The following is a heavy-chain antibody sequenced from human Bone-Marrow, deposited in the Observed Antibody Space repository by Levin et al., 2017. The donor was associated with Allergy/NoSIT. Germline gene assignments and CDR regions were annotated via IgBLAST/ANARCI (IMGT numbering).Heavy chain of an antibody. J-gene: IGHJ4*02. Sequence: PGGSLRLSCAASGFTFSGSAIHWVRQASGKGLEWVGRIRSNLYSYATAYAASVEGRFTISRDDSKNTAYLQMNSLKSEDTAMYYCATKGSGWGQGTLVIVSS. CDR2: IRSNLYSYAT. D-gene: IGHD2-8*01. CDR3: ATKGSG. V-gene: IGHV3-73*01. CDR1: GFTFSGSA.